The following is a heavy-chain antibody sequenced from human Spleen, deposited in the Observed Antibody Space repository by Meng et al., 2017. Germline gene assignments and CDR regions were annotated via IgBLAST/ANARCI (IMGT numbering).Heavy chain of an antibody. D-gene: IGHD6-25*01. Sequence: ASVKVSCKASGHTFSGYYMHWVRQAPGQGLEWMGWINPNSGGTNYAQKFQGRVTMTRDTSISTAYMELSRLRSDDTAMYYCARDEDISAAGKLFGDYWGQGTLVT. CDR2: INPNSGGT. CDR3: ARDEDISAAGKLFGDY. CDR1: GHTFSGYY. J-gene: IGHJ4*02. V-gene: IGHV1-2*02.